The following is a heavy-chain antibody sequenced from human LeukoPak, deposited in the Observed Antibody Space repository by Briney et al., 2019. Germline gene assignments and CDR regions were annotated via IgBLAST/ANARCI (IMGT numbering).Heavy chain of an antibody. J-gene: IGHJ5*02. CDR3: AVRVAATQLGSWFDP. Sequence: ASVKVSCKASGYTFTSYDINWVRQATGQGLEWMGWMNPNSGNTGYAQKFQGRVTMTRSTSINSAYMELSSLRSEDTAVYYCAVRVAATQLGSWFDPWGQGTLVTVSS. CDR2: MNPNSGNT. D-gene: IGHD6-13*01. V-gene: IGHV1-8*01. CDR1: GYTFTSYD.